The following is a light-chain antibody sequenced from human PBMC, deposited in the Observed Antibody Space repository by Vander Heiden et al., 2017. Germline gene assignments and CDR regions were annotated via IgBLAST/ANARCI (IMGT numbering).Light chain of an antibody. J-gene: IGKJ1*01. Sequence: EIVMTQSPATLSVSPGERATLPCRASQSVSSDFAWYQQKPGQAPRLLIHGASTRATGIPARFSGSGSGTEFTLTISSLQSEDFAVYYCQQYSNWPPWTFGQGTKVEIK. CDR2: GAS. CDR3: QQYSNWPPWT. V-gene: IGKV3-15*01. CDR1: QSVSSD.